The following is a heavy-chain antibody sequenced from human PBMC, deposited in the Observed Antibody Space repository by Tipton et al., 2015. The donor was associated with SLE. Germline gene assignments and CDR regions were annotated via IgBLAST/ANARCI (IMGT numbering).Heavy chain of an antibody. CDR2: IWHDGSNK. CDR3: VKSTCHDGTCSYYYFDY. CDR1: GFTFSTYG. Sequence: SLRLSCAASGFTFSTYGMHWVRQAPGKGLEWVAVIWHDGSNKYYEDSVKGRFTISRDNSKNTLYLQMDSLRAEDTAVYFCVKSTCHDGTCSYYYFDYWGQGTLVIVSS. J-gene: IGHJ4*02. D-gene: IGHD3-22*01. V-gene: IGHV3-33*06.